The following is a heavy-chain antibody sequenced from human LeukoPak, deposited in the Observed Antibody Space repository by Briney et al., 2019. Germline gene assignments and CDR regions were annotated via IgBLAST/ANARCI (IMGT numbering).Heavy chain of an antibody. CDR1: GFTFDDYA. V-gene: IGHV3-9*01. CDR3: AKKPGPTITIFGVVPPPRAGMDV. Sequence: PGGSLRLSCAASGFTFDDYAMHWVRHAPGKGLEWVSGISWNSGSIGYADSVKGRFTISRDNAKNSLYLQMNSLRAEDTALYYCAKKPGPTITIFGVVPPPRAGMDVWGQGTTVTVSS. J-gene: IGHJ6*02. CDR2: ISWNSGSI. D-gene: IGHD3-3*01.